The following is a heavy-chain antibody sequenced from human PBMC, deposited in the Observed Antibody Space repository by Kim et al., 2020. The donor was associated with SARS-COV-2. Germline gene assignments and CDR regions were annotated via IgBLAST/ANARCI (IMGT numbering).Heavy chain of an antibody. D-gene: IGHD3-16*01. Sequence: GGSLRLSCEASGFTFSNYWMSWVRQAPGKGLEWVANIKEDGSKTYYVDSVKGRFTISRDNAKNSLHLQMNSLRAEDTAVYYCARERGYFDYWGQGTLVTVSS. CDR3: ARERGYFDY. J-gene: IGHJ4*02. V-gene: IGHV3-7*01. CDR2: IKEDGSKT. CDR1: GFTFSNYW.